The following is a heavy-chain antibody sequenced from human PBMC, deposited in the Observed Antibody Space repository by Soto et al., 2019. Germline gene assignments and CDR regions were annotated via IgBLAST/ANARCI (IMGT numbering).Heavy chain of an antibody. CDR2: ISGTDDST. V-gene: IGHV3-23*01. Sequence: GGSLRLSCAASGFTFSTYAMSWVRQAPGKGLEWVSVISGTDDSTYYADSVRGRFTISRDDSKNTVFLQMNSLRVEDTAIYYCARGYCSGGKCYQRYFDYWGQGTLVTVSS. D-gene: IGHD2-15*01. CDR1: GFTFSTYA. J-gene: IGHJ4*02. CDR3: ARGYCSGGKCYQRYFDY.